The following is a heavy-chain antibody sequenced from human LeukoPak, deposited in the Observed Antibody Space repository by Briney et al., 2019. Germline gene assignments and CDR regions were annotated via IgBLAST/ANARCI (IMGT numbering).Heavy chain of an antibody. CDR1: GGSISSGGYY. J-gene: IGHJ5*02. Sequence: SETLSLTCTVSGGSISSGGYYWSWIRQHPGKGLEWIGYIYYSGSTYYNPSLKSRVTISVDTSKNQFSLKLSSVTAADTAVYYCASKKLDYYDSSGHVSWFDPWGQGTLVTVSS. CDR2: IYYSGST. V-gene: IGHV4-31*03. CDR3: ASKKLDYYDSSGHVSWFDP. D-gene: IGHD3-22*01.